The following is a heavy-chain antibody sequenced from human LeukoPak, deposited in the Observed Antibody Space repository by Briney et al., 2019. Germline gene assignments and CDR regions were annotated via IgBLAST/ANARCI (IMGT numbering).Heavy chain of an antibody. CDR2: ISSSSSYI. Sequence: GGSLRLSCAASGFTFSSYSMNWVRQAPGKGLEWVSSISSSSSYIYYADSVKGRFTISRDNAKNSLYLQMNSRRAEDTAVYYCARDNSVVRGVITYWGQGTLVTVSS. V-gene: IGHV3-21*01. CDR1: GFTFSSYS. CDR3: ARDNSVVRGVITY. J-gene: IGHJ4*02. D-gene: IGHD3-10*01.